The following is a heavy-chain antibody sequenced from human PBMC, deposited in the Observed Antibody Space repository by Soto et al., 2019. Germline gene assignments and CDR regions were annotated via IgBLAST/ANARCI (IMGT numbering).Heavy chain of an antibody. V-gene: IGHV1-18*04. CDR1: GYTFTSYG. CDR2: ISAYNGNT. Sequence: RASVKVSCKASGYTFTSYGISWVRQAPGQGLEWMGWISAYNGNTNYAQKLQGRVTMTTDTSTSTAYMELRSLRSDDTAVYYCALDTAMASTPGGFDYWGQGTLVTVSS. CDR3: ALDTAMASTPGGFDY. D-gene: IGHD5-18*01. J-gene: IGHJ4*02.